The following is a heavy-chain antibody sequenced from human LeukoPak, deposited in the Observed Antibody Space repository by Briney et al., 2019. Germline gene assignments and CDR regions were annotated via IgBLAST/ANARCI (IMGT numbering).Heavy chain of an antibody. CDR2: INHSGST. J-gene: IGHJ5*02. CDR1: GRSFSGYY. Sequence: PSETLSLTCAVYGRSFSGYYWSWIRQPPGKGLEWIGEINHSGSTNYNPSLKSRVTISVDTSKNQFSLKLSSVTAADTAVYYCARSYPYCSSTSCPYVFDPWGQGTLVTVSS. V-gene: IGHV4-34*01. CDR3: ARSYPYCSSTSCPYVFDP. D-gene: IGHD2-2*01.